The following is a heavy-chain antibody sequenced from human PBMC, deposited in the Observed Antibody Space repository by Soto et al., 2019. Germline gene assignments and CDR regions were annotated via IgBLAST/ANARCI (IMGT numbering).Heavy chain of an antibody. CDR2: MFYSGLT. V-gene: IGHV4-39*01. CDR3: APLSVSLSGPYGIHV. J-gene: IGHJ6*02. D-gene: IGHD2-15*01. CDR1: GYSVSSSDYY. Sequence: SETLSLTCSVSGYSVSSSDYYWAWTRQPPGKGLEWIGSMFYSGLTYYNPSLKSRVTLSVDTSKNQFSVRLNSVTAADTAVYYCAPLSVSLSGPYGIHVWGQGTTVTVSS.